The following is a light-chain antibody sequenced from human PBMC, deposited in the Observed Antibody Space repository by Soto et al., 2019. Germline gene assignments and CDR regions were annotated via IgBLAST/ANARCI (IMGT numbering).Light chain of an antibody. CDR3: SSYTSSSLQV. Sequence: QSALTQPASVSGSPGQSITISCTGPSSDVGGYNYVSWYQQHPGKAPKLMIYDVSKRPSGVANRFSGSKSGNTASLTISGLQAEDEADYFCSSYTSSSLQVFGAGTKLTVL. CDR1: SSDVGGYNY. V-gene: IGLV2-14*03. J-gene: IGLJ1*01. CDR2: DVS.